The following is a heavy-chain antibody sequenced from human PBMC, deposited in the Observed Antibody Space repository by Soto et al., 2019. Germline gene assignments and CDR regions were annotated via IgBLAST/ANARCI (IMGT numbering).Heavy chain of an antibody. CDR3: AKDPSEWLVLDY. V-gene: IGHV3-30*18. CDR1: GFTFSSYG. J-gene: IGHJ4*02. Sequence: QVQLVESGGGVVQPGRSLRLSCAASGFTFSSYGMHWVRQAPGKGLEWVAVISYDGSNKYYADSVKGRFTISRDNSKNTLYLQMNRLRAEDTAVYYCAKDPSEWLVLDYWGQGTLVTVSS. D-gene: IGHD6-19*01. CDR2: ISYDGSNK.